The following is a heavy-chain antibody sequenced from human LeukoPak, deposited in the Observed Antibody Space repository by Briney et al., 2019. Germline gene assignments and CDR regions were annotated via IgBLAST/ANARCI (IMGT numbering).Heavy chain of an antibody. CDR3: ARDDCGGDCYPDHFDY. Sequence: ASVKVSCKASGYTFTGYYMHWVRQAPGQGLEWMGWISAYNGNTNYAQKLQGRVTMTTDTSTSTAYMELRSLRSDDTAVYYCARDDCGGDCYPDHFDYWGQGTLVTVSS. CDR1: GYTFTGYY. J-gene: IGHJ4*02. V-gene: IGHV1-18*04. CDR2: ISAYNGNT. D-gene: IGHD2-21*02.